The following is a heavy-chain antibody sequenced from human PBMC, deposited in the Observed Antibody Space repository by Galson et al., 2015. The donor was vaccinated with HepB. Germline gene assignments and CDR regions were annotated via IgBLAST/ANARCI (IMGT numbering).Heavy chain of an antibody. V-gene: IGHV3-30*18. CDR2: ISYDGSNK. CDR3: AKDPQVFGGYYYGMDV. Sequence: SLRLSCAASGFTYSSYGMHWVRQAPGKGLEWVAVISYDGSNKYYADSVKGRFTISRDNSKNTLYLQMNSLRAEDTAVYYCAKDPQVFGGYYYGMDVWGQGTTVTVSS. CDR1: GFTYSSYG. D-gene: IGHD3-3*01. J-gene: IGHJ6*02.